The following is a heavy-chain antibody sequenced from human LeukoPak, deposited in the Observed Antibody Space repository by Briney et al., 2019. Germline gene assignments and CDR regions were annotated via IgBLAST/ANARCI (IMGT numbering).Heavy chain of an antibody. V-gene: IGHV3-21*01. D-gene: IGHD3-10*01. CDR1: GFTFSSYS. CDR3: ARSYYGSGSYSYGMDV. Sequence: NPGGSLRLSCAASGFTFSSYSMNWVRQAPGKGLEWVSSISSSSSYIYYADSVKGRFTISRDNAKNSLYPQMNSLRAEDTAVYYCARSYYGSGSYSYGMDVWGQGTTVTVSS. J-gene: IGHJ6*02. CDR2: ISSSSSYI.